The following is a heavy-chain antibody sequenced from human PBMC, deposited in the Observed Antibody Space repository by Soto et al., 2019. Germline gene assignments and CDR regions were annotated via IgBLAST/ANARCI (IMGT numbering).Heavy chain of an antibody. CDR3: ARDRGGVTVRLDY. Sequence: PSETLSLTCSVFDGSVRSDSYYWTWIRQPPGKGLEWIGYVDHSGNTGYNPSLESRVSISVDTSKSQFSLKLRSVTAADTAVYFCARDRGGVTVRLDYWGQGTRVTVSA. J-gene: IGHJ4*02. D-gene: IGHD3-16*02. CDR2: VDHSGNT. CDR1: DGSVRSDSYY. V-gene: IGHV4-61*01.